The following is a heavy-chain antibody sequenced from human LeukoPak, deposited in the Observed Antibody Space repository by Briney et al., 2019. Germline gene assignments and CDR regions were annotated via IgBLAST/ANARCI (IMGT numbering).Heavy chain of an antibody. CDR2: MSPDSGKT. V-gene: IGHV1-8*01. CDR1: GYSFTSYD. J-gene: IGHJ5*02. D-gene: IGHD2-21*02. Sequence: ASVKVFCKASGYSFTSYDIHWVRQATGLGLEWMGWMSPDSGKTGYAQPFQTRVTMTRNTSISTAYMELRSLTSEDTAVYFCARWGGDYLSGDPWGQGTLVTVSS. CDR3: ARWGGDYLSGDP.